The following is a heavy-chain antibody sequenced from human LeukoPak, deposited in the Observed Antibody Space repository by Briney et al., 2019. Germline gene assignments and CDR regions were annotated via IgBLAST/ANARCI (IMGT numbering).Heavy chain of an antibody. D-gene: IGHD4-23*01. CDR3: ARATRRWEDNWFDP. Sequence: AASVKVSCKASGYTFTGYYMHWVRQAPGQGLEWMGWINPNSGGTNYAQKFQGRVTMTRDTSISTAYMELSRLRSDDTAVYYCARATRRWEDNWFDPWGQGTLVTVSS. V-gene: IGHV1-2*02. CDR2: INPNSGGT. J-gene: IGHJ5*02. CDR1: GYTFTGYY.